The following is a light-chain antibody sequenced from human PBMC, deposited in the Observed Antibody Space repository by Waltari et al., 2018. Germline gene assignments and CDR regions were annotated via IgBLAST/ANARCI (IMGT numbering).Light chain of an antibody. V-gene: IGLV2-14*01. CDR1: NIDVGSYTY. CDR2: DVS. Sequence: QSALTQPASVSGSPGQSITISCTGTNIDVGSYTYVSWFQRHPGKAPKLMIYDVSNRPSGVSNRFSGSKSGNTASLTISGLQAEDEADYYCSSYRSSSTPYVFGTGTKVTVL. CDR3: SSYRSSSTPYV. J-gene: IGLJ1*01.